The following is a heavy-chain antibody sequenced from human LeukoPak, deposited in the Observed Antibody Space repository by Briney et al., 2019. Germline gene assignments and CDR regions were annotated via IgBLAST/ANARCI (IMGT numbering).Heavy chain of an antibody. D-gene: IGHD3-22*01. CDR1: GYIFTSYW. J-gene: IGHJ4*02. Sequence: GESLKISCKGSGYIFTSYWIGWVRPTPGKGLEWMGISYPGDSDTRYSPSFQGQVTISADKSISTAYLQWSSLKASDTAMYYCARLKGYYDGSGSLFDYWGQGTLVTVSS. V-gene: IGHV5-51*01. CDR3: ARLKGYYDGSGSLFDY. CDR2: SYPGDSDT.